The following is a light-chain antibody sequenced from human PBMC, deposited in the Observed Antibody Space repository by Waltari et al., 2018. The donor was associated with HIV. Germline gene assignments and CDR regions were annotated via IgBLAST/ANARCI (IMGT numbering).Light chain of an antibody. CDR1: KLGDNY. CDR3: QAWDSSTVV. CDR2: QDT. V-gene: IGLV3-1*01. J-gene: IGLJ2*01. Sequence: SYELTQPPSVSVSPGQTASITSSGDKLGDNYACWYQQKPGQSPVLVIYQDTKRPSEIPERFSGSYSGNTATLTISGTQTLDEADYYCQAWDSSTVVFGGGTKLTVL.